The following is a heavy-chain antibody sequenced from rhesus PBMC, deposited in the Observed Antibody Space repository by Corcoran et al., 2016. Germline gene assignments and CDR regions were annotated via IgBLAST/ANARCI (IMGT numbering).Heavy chain of an antibody. J-gene: IGHJ6*01. D-gene: IGHD1-14*01. CDR2: ISYDGSKK. CDR1: GFTFSSYG. Sequence: EVQLVESGGGLVQPGGSLRLSCAASGFTFSSYGMHWVRQAPGKGLELLTVISYDGSKKYYDDSVKDRFTISRENSKNMLYLQMNNLKLGDTAVYCCARALHIAGTGGLDSWGQGVVVTVSS. V-gene: IGHV3-54*02. CDR3: ARALHIAGTGGLDS.